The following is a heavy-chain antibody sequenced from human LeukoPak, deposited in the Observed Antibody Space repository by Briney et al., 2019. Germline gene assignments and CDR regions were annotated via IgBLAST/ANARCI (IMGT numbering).Heavy chain of an antibody. D-gene: IGHD3-22*01. J-gene: IGHJ2*01. CDR1: GGTFSSYA. CDR2: ISAYNGNT. CDR3: AREYWYESSGSAFLDP. Sequence: ASVKVSCKASGGTFSSYAISWVRQAPGQGLEWMGWISAYNGNTNYAQKLQGRLTLTRDTSTSTAYMELTSLRSDDAAVYYCAREYWYESSGSAFLDPWGRGTLVAVAS. V-gene: IGHV1-18*01.